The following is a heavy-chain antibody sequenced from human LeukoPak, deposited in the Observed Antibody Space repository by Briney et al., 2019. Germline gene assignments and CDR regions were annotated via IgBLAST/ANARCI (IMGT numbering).Heavy chain of an antibody. J-gene: IGHJ4*02. CDR3: ARDWGIQQWPPSYFDY. CDR1: GYTFTNYY. CDR2: IDPSGGST. D-gene: IGHD5-18*01. V-gene: IGHV1-46*01. Sequence: ASVKVPCKASGYTFTNYYMQWVRQAPGQGREWMGIIDPSGGSTTYAQKFQGRVTMTRDTSTSTVYMELTSLRSEDTAMYYCARDWGIQQWPPSYFDYWGQGTLVTVSS.